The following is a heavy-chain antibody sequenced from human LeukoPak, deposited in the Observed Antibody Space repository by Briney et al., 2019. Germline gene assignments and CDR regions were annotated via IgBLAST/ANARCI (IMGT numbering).Heavy chain of an antibody. J-gene: IGHJ5*02. CDR2: IKSKTDGGTT. Sequence: GGSLRLSCAASGFTFNDAWMSWVRQAPGKGLEWVGRIKSKTDGGTTDYAAPVKGRFTISRDDSKNTLYLQMNSLKTEDTAVYYCTTDFVVVPAAMAWFDPWGQGTLVTVSS. V-gene: IGHV3-15*01. CDR1: GFTFNDAW. CDR3: TTDFVVVPAAMAWFDP. D-gene: IGHD2-2*01.